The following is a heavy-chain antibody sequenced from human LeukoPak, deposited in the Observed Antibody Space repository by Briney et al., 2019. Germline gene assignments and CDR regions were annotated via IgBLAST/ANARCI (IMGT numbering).Heavy chain of an antibody. D-gene: IGHD1-26*01. J-gene: IGHJ6*03. CDR1: GYTFTSYG. Sequence: ASVKVSCKASGYTFTSYGISWVRQAPGQGLEWMGWISAYNGNTNYAQKLQGRVTMTTDTSTSTAYMELRSLRSDDTAVYYCARTWFGGSYKAYYYYMDVWGKGTTVTVSS. CDR2: ISAYNGNT. V-gene: IGHV1-18*01. CDR3: ARTWFGGSYKAYYYYMDV.